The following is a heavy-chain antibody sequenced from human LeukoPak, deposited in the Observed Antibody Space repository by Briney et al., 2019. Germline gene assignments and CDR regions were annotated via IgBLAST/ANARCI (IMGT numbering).Heavy chain of an antibody. Sequence: SGTLSLTCTVSGGSISSSSYYWGWIRQPPGKGLEWIGRFYISGSTYYNPSLKSRVTMSLDTSKNQFSLKLSSVTAADTAVYYCARDWVVQTGVYSGSLGVLDYWGQGALVTVSS. CDR3: ARDWVVQTGVYSGSLGVLDY. CDR2: FYISGST. V-gene: IGHV4-39*07. J-gene: IGHJ4*02. D-gene: IGHD1-26*01. CDR1: GGSISSSSYY.